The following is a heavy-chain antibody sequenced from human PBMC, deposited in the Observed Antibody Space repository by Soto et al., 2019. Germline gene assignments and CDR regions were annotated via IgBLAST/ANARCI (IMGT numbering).Heavy chain of an antibody. CDR2: IIPIFGTA. J-gene: IGHJ6*02. CDR3: ARGRYYDLWSGYYYYYGMDV. Sequence: ASVKVSCKASGGTFSSYAISWVRQAPGQGLEWMGGIIPIFGTANYAQKFQGRVTITADESTSTAYMELSSLRSEDTAVYYCARGRYYDLWSGYYYYYGMDVWGQGTTVTVSS. CDR1: GGTFSSYA. D-gene: IGHD3-3*01. V-gene: IGHV1-69*13.